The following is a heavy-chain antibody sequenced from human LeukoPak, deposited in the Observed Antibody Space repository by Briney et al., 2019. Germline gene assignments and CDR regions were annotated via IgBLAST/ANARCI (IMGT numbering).Heavy chain of an antibody. CDR1: GYSFTSYL. D-gene: IGHD4-11*01. Sequence: GESLKISCKGSGYSFTSYLIGWVRQMPGKGLGGMGIIYPHDSDTRYSPSFQGQVTISAHKSINTAYLQWSSLKASDTAMYYCARPLNAGGVMTTVSYWGQGTLVTVSS. J-gene: IGHJ4*02. V-gene: IGHV5-51*01. CDR3: ARPLNAGGVMTTVSY. CDR2: IYPHDSDT.